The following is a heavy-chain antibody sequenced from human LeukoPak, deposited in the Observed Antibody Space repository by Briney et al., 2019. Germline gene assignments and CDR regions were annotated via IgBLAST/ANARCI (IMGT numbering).Heavy chain of an antibody. J-gene: IGHJ4*02. CDR2: INPNSGGT. Sequence: ASVRVSCKASGYTFTGYYMHWVRQAPGQGLEWMGRINPNSGGTNYAQEFQGRVTMTRDTPISTAYMELSRLRSDDTAVYYCATDAYYYDSSGYSTSVHYFDYWGQGTLVTVSS. CDR1: GYTFTGYY. D-gene: IGHD3-22*01. V-gene: IGHV1-2*06. CDR3: ATDAYYYDSSGYSTSVHYFDY.